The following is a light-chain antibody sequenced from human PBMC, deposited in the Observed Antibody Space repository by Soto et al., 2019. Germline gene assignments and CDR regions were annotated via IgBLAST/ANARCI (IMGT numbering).Light chain of an antibody. Sequence: IQMTQSPSTLSASVGDRVSITCRASQTIFRWLAWYQQKPGKAPKLLIYKASSLESGVPSRYSGSGSGTEFTLTISGLQPDDFATYYCQQYNSYPYSFVQGTKLEIK. CDR1: QTIFRW. CDR2: KAS. V-gene: IGKV1-5*03. CDR3: QQYNSYPYS. J-gene: IGKJ2*03.